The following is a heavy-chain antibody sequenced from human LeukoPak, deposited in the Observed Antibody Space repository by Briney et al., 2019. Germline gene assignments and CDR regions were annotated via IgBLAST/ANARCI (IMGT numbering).Heavy chain of an antibody. CDR2: INHSGGT. D-gene: IGHD2-15*01. J-gene: IGHJ4*02. V-gene: IGHV4-34*01. CDR3: ARDGVLYCSGGSCYPHFDY. Sequence: SETLSLTCAVYGGSFSGYYWSWIRQPPGKGLEWIGEINHSGGTNYNPSLKSRVTISVDTSKYQFSLKLSSVTAADTAVYYCARDGVLYCSGGSCYPHFDYWGQGTLVTVSS. CDR1: GGSFSGYY.